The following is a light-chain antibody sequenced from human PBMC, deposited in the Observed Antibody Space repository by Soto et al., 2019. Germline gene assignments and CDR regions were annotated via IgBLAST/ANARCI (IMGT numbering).Light chain of an antibody. CDR3: QQYGSSPMT. CDR1: QGVSSRN. Sequence: EIVLTQSPGTLSLSPGDRATLSCRASQGVSSRNLAWYQQKRGQAPRLLIYDASSRANGISDRFSGSGSGTEFTLTISRLGPEDFSVYYCQQYGSSPMTFGQGTKVEIK. V-gene: IGKV3-20*01. J-gene: IGKJ1*01. CDR2: DAS.